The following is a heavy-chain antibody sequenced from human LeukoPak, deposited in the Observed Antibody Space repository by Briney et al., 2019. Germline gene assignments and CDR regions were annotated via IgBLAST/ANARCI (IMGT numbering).Heavy chain of an antibody. CDR3: AKCILTGYYKGYMDV. Sequence: GGSLRLSCAASGFTFSSFGMSWVRQAPGKGPEWVSAISGSGVSTYYADSVKGRFTISRDNSKNSLYLQMNSLRAEDTAVYYCAKCILTGYYKGYMDVWGKGTTVTISS. D-gene: IGHD3-9*01. CDR2: ISGSGVST. J-gene: IGHJ6*03. V-gene: IGHV3-23*01. CDR1: GFTFSSFG.